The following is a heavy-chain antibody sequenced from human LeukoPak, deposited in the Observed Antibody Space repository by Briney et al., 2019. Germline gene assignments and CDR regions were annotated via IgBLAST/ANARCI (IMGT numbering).Heavy chain of an antibody. CDR2: ISAYNGNT. J-gene: IGHJ4*02. Sequence: ASVKVSCKASGYTFTSCGISWVRQAPGQGLEWMGWISAYNGNTNYAQKLQGRVTMTTDTSTSTAYMELRSLRSDDTAVYYCARVLPYDSSGYYKYWGQGTLVTVSS. V-gene: IGHV1-18*01. D-gene: IGHD3-22*01. CDR3: ARVLPYDSSGYYKY. CDR1: GYTFTSCG.